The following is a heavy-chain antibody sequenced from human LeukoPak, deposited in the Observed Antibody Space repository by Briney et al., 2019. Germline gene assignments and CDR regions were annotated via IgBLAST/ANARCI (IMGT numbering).Heavy chain of an antibody. CDR1: GFIFRNYG. CDR3: ATPLSGTYSSYSGLDV. D-gene: IGHD1-26*01. Sequence: GGSLRLSCAASGFIFRNYGMHWVRQAPGKGLEWVAVISYDGGKKYFADFVKGRFTVSRDDSKNTVYLQMNSLRPDDTAVYYCATPLSGTYSSYSGLDVWGQGTTVTVSS. J-gene: IGHJ6*02. CDR2: ISYDGGKK. V-gene: IGHV3-30*03.